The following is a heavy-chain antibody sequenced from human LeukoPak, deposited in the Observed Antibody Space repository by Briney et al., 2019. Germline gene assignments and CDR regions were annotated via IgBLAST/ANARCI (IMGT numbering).Heavy chain of an antibody. CDR3: ARWAIAAAGTIDY. Sequence: GGSLRLSCAASGFTFSSYWMSWVRQAPGKGLEWAANIKKDGSEKYYVDSVKGRFTISRDNAKNSLYLQMNSLRAEDTAVYYCARWAIAAAGTIDYWGQGTLVTVSS. D-gene: IGHD6-13*01. CDR2: IKKDGSEK. CDR1: GFTFSSYW. V-gene: IGHV3-7*01. J-gene: IGHJ4*02.